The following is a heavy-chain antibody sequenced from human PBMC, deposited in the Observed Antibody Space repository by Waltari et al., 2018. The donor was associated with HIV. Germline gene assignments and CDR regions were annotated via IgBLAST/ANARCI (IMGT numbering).Heavy chain of an antibody. Sequence: EVQLLESGGGLVQPGGSLRISCAASGFPFTNYDMDWVREAPGKGMEWVSAISISGGSTYYADSVKGRFTISRDISKNTLYLQMNSLRVEDAAIYYCAKSPGYCSAGDCHLYGLDVWGLGTTVTVSS. D-gene: IGHD2-15*01. CDR2: ISISGGST. J-gene: IGHJ6*02. CDR1: GFPFTNYD. CDR3: AKSPGYCSAGDCHLYGLDV. V-gene: IGHV3-23*01.